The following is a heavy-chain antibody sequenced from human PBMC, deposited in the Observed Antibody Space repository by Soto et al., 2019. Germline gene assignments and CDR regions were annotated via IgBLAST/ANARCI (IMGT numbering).Heavy chain of an antibody. CDR2: ISYDGSNK. Sequence: PGGSLRLSCAASGFTFSSYAMHWVRQAPGKGLEWVAVISYDGSNKYYADSVKGRFTISRDNSKNTLYLQMNSLRAEDTAVYYCARPRGYSGYDWLYYFDYWGQGTLVTVSS. V-gene: IGHV3-30-3*01. CDR3: ARPRGYSGYDWLYYFDY. D-gene: IGHD5-12*01. J-gene: IGHJ4*02. CDR1: GFTFSSYA.